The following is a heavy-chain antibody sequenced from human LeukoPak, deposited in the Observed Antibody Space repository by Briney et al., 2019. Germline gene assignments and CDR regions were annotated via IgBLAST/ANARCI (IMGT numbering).Heavy chain of an antibody. D-gene: IGHD3-22*01. CDR2: INWNGGSR. CDR3: ARSRHSYDSSGFPHY. V-gene: IGHV3-20*04. Sequence: GGSLRLSCAASGFTVSRNYMNWVRQAPGKGLEWVSGINWNGGSRGYADSVKGRFTISRDNAKNSLYLQMNSLRAEDTALYYCARSRHSYDSSGFPHYWGQGTLVTVSS. J-gene: IGHJ4*02. CDR1: GFTVSRNY.